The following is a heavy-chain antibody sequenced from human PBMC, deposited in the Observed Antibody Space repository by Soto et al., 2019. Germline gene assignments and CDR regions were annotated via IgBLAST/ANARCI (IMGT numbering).Heavy chain of an antibody. Sequence: QVQLVQSGAEVKKPGSSVKVSCTASGGSFSNYAVNWVRQAPGQGLEWMGGIIPIFGTTNNAQKFQGRVTITADESTSTAYMDLSSLRSADTAVYYCGIGTYPFDSIGYDGAFDIWGQGTVVTVSS. CDR1: GGSFSNYA. V-gene: IGHV1-69*01. CDR3: GIGTYPFDSIGYDGAFDI. J-gene: IGHJ3*02. CDR2: IIPIFGTT. D-gene: IGHD3-22*01.